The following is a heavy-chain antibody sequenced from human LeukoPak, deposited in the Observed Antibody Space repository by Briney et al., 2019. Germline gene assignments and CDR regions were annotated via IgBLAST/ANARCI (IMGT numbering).Heavy chain of an antibody. CDR1: GFTFSRYA. Sequence: PGGSLRLSCAASGFTFSRYAMSWLRQAPGKGLEWVLTISDSGGRAFYADSVKGRFTISRDNSKNTLYLQMNSLRAEDTAVYYCAKGGSDFWSGYYLWFDPWGQGTLVTVSS. V-gene: IGHV3-23*01. CDR2: ISDSGGRA. D-gene: IGHD3-3*01. J-gene: IGHJ5*02. CDR3: AKGGSDFWSGYYLWFDP.